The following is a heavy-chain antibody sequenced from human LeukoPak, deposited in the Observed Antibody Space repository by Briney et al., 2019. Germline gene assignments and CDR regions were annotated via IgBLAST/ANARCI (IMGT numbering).Heavy chain of an antibody. Sequence: ASVKVSCKASGGTFSCYAISWVRQAPGQGLEWMGGIIPIFGTANYAQKFQGRVTITADESTSTAYMELSSLRSEDTAVYYCARDPARRRYYDILTGPPSNWFDPWGQGTLVTVSS. CDR3: ARDPARRRYYDILTGPPSNWFDP. CDR1: GGTFSCYA. J-gene: IGHJ5*02. CDR2: IIPIFGTA. V-gene: IGHV1-69*13. D-gene: IGHD3-9*01.